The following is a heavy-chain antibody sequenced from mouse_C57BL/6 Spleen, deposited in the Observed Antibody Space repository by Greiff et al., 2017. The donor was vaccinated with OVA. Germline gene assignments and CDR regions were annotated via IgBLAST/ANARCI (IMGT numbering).Heavy chain of an antibody. J-gene: IGHJ3*01. D-gene: IGHD2-4*01. Sequence: EVQLQHSGPELVKPGASVKISCKASGYSFTDYNMNWVKQSHGKSLEWIGVINPKYGTTSYNQKFKGKATLTVDPSSSTAYMQLNSLTSEDSAVYYGARERASGYDYLAWFGDWGQGTLVTV. V-gene: IGHV1-39*01. CDR3: ARERASGYDYLAWFGD. CDR2: INPKYGTT. CDR1: GYSFTDYN.